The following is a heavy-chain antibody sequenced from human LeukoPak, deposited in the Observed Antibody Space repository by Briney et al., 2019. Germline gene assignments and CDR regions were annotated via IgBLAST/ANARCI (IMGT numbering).Heavy chain of an antibody. CDR1: GYSISSGYY. D-gene: IGHD3-16*01. CDR2: IYHSGST. CDR3: ARDRGSYYYYYMDV. Sequence: SETLSLTCAVSGYSISSGYYWGWIRQPPGKGLEWIGSIYHSGSTYYNPSLKSRVTISVDTSKNQFSLKLSSVPAADTAVYYCARDRGSYYYYYMDVWGKGTTVTVSS. V-gene: IGHV4-38-2*02. J-gene: IGHJ6*03.